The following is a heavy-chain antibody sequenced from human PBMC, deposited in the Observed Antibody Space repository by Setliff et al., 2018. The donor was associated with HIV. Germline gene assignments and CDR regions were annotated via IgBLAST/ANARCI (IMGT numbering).Heavy chain of an antibody. D-gene: IGHD1-1*01. Sequence: SETLSLTCSVAGYSLTRGYYWGWIRQPPGEGLEWIASSFHSGSTYSSASLKSRVTTSVDTSKNQFSLKLRSVTAADTAVYYCAQLGMVDDFDYWGQGTLVTVSS. CDR3: AQLGMVDDFDY. J-gene: IGHJ4*02. CDR2: SFHSGST. V-gene: IGHV4-38-2*01. CDR1: GYSLTRGYY.